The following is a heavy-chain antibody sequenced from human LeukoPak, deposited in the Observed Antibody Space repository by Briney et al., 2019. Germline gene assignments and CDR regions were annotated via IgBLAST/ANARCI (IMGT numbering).Heavy chain of an antibody. Sequence: TSETLSLTCAVSGGSISSSNWWSWVRQPPGKGLEWIGSIYHSGSTYYNPSLKSRVTISVDTSKNQFSLKLSSVTAADTAVYYCARGGGGSYYRYYFDYWGQGTLVTVSS. CDR1: GGSISSSNW. CDR2: IYHSGST. CDR3: ARGGGGSYYRYYFDY. V-gene: IGHV4-4*02. J-gene: IGHJ4*02. D-gene: IGHD1-26*01.